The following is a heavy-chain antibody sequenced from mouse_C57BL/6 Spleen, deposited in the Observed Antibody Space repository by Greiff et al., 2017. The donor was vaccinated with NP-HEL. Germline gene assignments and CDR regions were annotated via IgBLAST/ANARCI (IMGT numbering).Heavy chain of an antibody. Sequence: QVQLQQSGAELVMPGASVKLSCKASGYTFTSYWMHWVKQRPGQGLEWIGEIDPSDSYTNYNQKFKGKSTLTVDKSSSTAYMQLSSLTSEDSAVYYCARRRYSNYLDYWGQGTTLTVSS. J-gene: IGHJ2*01. CDR2: IDPSDSYT. CDR3: ARRRYSNYLDY. V-gene: IGHV1-69*01. CDR1: GYTFTSYW. D-gene: IGHD2-5*01.